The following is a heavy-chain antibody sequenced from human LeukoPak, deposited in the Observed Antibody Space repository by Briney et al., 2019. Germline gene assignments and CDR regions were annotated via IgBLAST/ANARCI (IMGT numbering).Heavy chain of an antibody. CDR1: GGSVSSGSYY. Sequence: SETLSLTCTVSGGSVSSGSYYWSWIRQPPGKGLEWIGYIYYSGGTNYNPSLKSRVTISVDTSKNQFSLKLSSVTAADTAVYYCASARCSGGTCYPFSFDYWGQGTLVTVSS. CDR3: ASARCSGGTCYPFSFDY. D-gene: IGHD2-15*01. CDR2: IYYSGGT. V-gene: IGHV4-61*01. J-gene: IGHJ4*02.